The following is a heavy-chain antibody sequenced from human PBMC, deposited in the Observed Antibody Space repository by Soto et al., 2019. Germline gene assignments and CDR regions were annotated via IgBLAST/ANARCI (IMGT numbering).Heavy chain of an antibody. CDR3: ARDGDVNTGFGKDY. V-gene: IGHV3-33*01. CDR1: GFTFSNYG. D-gene: IGHD3-16*01. J-gene: IGHJ4*02. CDR2: IWYDGGNK. Sequence: GGSLRLSCAASGFTFSNYGMHWVRRAPGKGLEWVAFIWYDGGNKYYAESVKGRFTISRDNSKNTLYLQMNSLRAEDTAVYYCARDGDVNTGFGKDYWGQGTLVTVSS.